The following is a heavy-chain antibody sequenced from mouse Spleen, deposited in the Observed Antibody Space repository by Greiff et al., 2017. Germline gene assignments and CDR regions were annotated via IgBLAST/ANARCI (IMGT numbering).Heavy chain of an antibody. D-gene: IGHD6-1*01. CDR1: GFTFSDYG. J-gene: IGHJ2*01. CDR3: ARDDLYYFDY. CDR2: ISSGSSTI. Sequence: EVKLEESGGGLVKPGGSLKLSCAASGFTFSDYGMHWVRQAPEKGLEWVAYISSGSSTIYYADTVKGRFTISRDNAKNTLFLQMTSLRSEDTAMYYCARDDLYYFDYWGQGTTLTVSS. V-gene: IGHV5-17*01.